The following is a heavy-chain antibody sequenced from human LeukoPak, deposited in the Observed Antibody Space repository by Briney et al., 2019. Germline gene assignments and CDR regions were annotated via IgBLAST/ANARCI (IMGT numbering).Heavy chain of an antibody. D-gene: IGHD3-10*01. Sequence: GGSLRLSCAASGFTLSSYAMHWVRQAPGEGLEWVAVISYDGSNKYYADSVKGRFTISRDNSKNTLYLQMNSLRAEDTAVYYCARDLRSGFGELFYYGMDVWGKGTTVTVSS. V-gene: IGHV3-30*04. CDR2: ISYDGSNK. CDR3: ARDLRSGFGELFYYGMDV. CDR1: GFTLSSYA. J-gene: IGHJ6*04.